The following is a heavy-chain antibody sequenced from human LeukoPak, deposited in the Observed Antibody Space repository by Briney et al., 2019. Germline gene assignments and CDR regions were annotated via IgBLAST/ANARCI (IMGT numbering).Heavy chain of an antibody. V-gene: IGHV4-59*01. D-gene: IGHD4-17*01. Sequence: SETLSLTCTVSGGSISSYYWSWIRQPPGKGLEWIGYIYYSGSTNYNPSLKSRVTISVDTSKNQFSLKLSSVTAADTAVYYCARGEGTVTTTFDYWGQGTLVTVSS. CDR3: ARGEGTVTTTFDY. J-gene: IGHJ4*02. CDR2: IYYSGST. CDR1: GGSISSYY.